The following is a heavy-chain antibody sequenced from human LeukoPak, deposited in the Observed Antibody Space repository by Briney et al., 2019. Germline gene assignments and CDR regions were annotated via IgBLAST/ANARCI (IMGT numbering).Heavy chain of an antibody. CDR3: AREDCTNGVCYLLDY. CDR2: INHSGST. D-gene: IGHD2-8*01. CDR1: GGSFSGYY. V-gene: IGHV4-34*01. J-gene: IGHJ4*02. Sequence: SETLSLTCAVYGGSFSGYYWSWIRQPPGKGLEWIGEINHSGSTNYNPSLKSRVTISVDTSKNQFSLKLSSVTAADTAVYYCAREDCTNGVCYLLDYWGQGTLVAVSS.